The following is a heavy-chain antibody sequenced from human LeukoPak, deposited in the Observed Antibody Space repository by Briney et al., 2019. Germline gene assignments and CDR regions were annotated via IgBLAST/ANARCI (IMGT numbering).Heavy chain of an antibody. Sequence: GESLKISCKGSGYSINNYWIGWVRQMPGKGLEWMGIIYPADSDIRYSPSFQGQVTISADKSISTAYLQWSSLKASHTAMYYCARQEYCSGGSCYTWFDPWGQGTLVTVSS. V-gene: IGHV5-51*01. CDR2: IYPADSDI. CDR3: ARQEYCSGGSCYTWFDP. CDR1: GYSINNYW. J-gene: IGHJ5*02. D-gene: IGHD2-15*01.